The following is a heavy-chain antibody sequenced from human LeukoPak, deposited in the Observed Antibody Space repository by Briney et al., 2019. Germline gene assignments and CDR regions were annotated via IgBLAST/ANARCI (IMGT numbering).Heavy chain of an antibody. J-gene: IGHJ4*02. V-gene: IGHV3-23*01. CDR1: GFTFSSYA. CDR2: ISGSGGST. D-gene: IGHD3-10*01. CDR3: AKASNYGSGSYYPRGVDY. Sequence: GGSLRLSCAASGFTFSSYAMSWVRQAPGKGLEWVSAISGSGGSTYYADSVKGRFTISRDNSKNTLYLQMNSLRAEDTAVYYCAKASNYGSGSYYPRGVDYWGQGTLVTVSS.